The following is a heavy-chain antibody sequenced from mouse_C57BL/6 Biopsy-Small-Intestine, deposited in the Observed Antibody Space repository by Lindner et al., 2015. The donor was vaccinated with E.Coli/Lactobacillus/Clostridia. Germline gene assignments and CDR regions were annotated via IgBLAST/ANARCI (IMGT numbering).Heavy chain of an antibody. J-gene: IGHJ3*01. Sequence: LQESGPELVKPGASVKMSCKASGYTFTDYYMHWVKQSHGKSLEWIGYIYPNNGGNGNNQKFKGKATLTADKSSSTVYMELSRLTSEDSAVYFCARHEDSNFFAYWGQGTLVTVSA. CDR2: IYPNNGGN. CDR1: GYTFTDYY. V-gene: IGHV1-34*01. D-gene: IGHD2-5*01. CDR3: ARHEDSNFFAY.